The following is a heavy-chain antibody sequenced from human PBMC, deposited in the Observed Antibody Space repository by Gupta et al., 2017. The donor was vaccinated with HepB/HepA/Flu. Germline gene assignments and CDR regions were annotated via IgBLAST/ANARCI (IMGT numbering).Heavy chain of an antibody. J-gene: IGHJ4*02. CDR1: GFTFSGYV. D-gene: IGHD2-2*01. CDR3: ARWSWSSPSYYLQGWVDS. V-gene: IGHV3-23*01. CDR2: IITSGGST. Sequence: GFTFSGYVMTWVRQAPGKGLEWVSLIITSGGSTYYADSVKGRFTISRDNSKNTLYLQMNSLRAEDTAVYYCARWSWSSPSYYLQGWVDSWGQGILVTVSS.